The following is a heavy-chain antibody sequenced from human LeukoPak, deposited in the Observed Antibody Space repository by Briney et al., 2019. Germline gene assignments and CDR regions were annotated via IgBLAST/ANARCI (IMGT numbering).Heavy chain of an antibody. V-gene: IGHV3-7*01. D-gene: IGHD1/OR15-1a*01. CDR3: ARDRGWNTFDF. CDR2: IKKDGSHS. CDR1: GFTFSDNW. Sequence: GGSLRLSCAASGFTFSDNWMSWVRQAPGKGLEWVANIKKDGSHSNYVDSVKGRFAISRDNDKNSLYLQMNSLRAEDTAVYYCARDRGWNTFDFWGQGTLVTVSS. J-gene: IGHJ4*02.